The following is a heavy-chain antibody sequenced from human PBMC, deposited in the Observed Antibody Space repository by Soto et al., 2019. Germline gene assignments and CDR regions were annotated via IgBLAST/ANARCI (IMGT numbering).Heavy chain of an antibody. CDR2: INHSGRT. CDR1: GGSFSGYY. CDR3: ASRLIRIFGVVRTYCMDV. D-gene: IGHD3-3*01. V-gene: IGHV4-34*01. J-gene: IGHJ6*04. Sequence: PSETLSLTCAVYGGSFSGYYWSWIRQPPGKGLEWIGEINHSGRTNYNPSLKSRVTISVDTSKNQFSLKLSSVTAADTAVYYCASRLIRIFGVVRTYCMDVRGKGTTVTVSS.